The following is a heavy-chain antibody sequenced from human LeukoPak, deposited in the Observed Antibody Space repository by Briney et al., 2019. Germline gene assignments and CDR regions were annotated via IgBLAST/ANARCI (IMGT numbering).Heavy chain of an antibody. Sequence: GGSLRLSCAASGFTFSSYAMSWVRQAPGKGLEWVSAISGSGGSTYYADSVKGRFTISRDNSKNTLYLQMNSLRAEDTAVYYCAKDYSSSWYGDGWFDPWGQGILVTVSS. D-gene: IGHD6-13*01. CDR1: GFTFSSYA. CDR3: AKDYSSSWYGDGWFDP. CDR2: ISGSGGST. J-gene: IGHJ5*02. V-gene: IGHV3-23*01.